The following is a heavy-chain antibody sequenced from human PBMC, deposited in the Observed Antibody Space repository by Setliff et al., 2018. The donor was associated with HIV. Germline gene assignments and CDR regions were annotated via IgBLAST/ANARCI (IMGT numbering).Heavy chain of an antibody. CDR1: GYTFTDYY. CDR2: INANRGGT. V-gene: IGHV1-2*06. CDR3: ARDYYDSSGYYPYYFDY. J-gene: IGHJ4*02. Sequence: ASVKVSCKTSGYTFTDYYMHWVRRAPGQGLEWMGRINANRGGTSYAQKFQGRVTMTRDTSISTGCMELRSLRSDDTAVYYCARDYYDSSGYYPYYFDYWGQGTLVTVSS. D-gene: IGHD3-22*01.